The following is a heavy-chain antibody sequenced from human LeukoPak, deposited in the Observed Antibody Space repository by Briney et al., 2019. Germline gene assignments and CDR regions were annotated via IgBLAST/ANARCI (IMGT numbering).Heavy chain of an antibody. V-gene: IGHV4-59*08. CDR2: IYYSGST. D-gene: IGHD3-9*01. CDR1: GGSISSYY. Sequence: PSETLSLTCTVSGGSISSYYWSWIRQPPGKGLEWIGYIYYSGSTNYNPSLKSRVTISVDTSKNQFPLKLSSVTAADTAVYYCASTYYDILTGYYGFDYWGQGTLVTVSS. J-gene: IGHJ4*02. CDR3: ASTYYDILTGYYGFDY.